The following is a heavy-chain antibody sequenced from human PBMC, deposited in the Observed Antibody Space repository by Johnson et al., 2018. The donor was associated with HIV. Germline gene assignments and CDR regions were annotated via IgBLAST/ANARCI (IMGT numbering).Heavy chain of an antibody. D-gene: IGHD6-13*01. Sequence: QVQLVESGGGVVQPGGSLRLSCAASGFTFSNYGMHWVRQAPGKGLEWVAVSSYDGTNKYYADSVKGRFTISRDNSENTLYLQMNSLRAEDTAVYYCAKDSGYSSIYYKIGSFDIWGQGTMVTVSS. CDR2: SSYDGTNK. V-gene: IGHV3-30*18. CDR1: GFTFSNYG. CDR3: AKDSGYSSIYYKIGSFDI. J-gene: IGHJ3*02.